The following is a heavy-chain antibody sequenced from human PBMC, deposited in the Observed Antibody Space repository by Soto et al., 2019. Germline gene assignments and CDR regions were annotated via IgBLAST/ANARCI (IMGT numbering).Heavy chain of an antibody. CDR3: ARMYSSSPSTLDY. J-gene: IGHJ4*02. V-gene: IGHV1-69*13. CDR2: IIPIFGTA. Sequence: ASVKVSCKASGGTFSSYAISWVRQAPGQGLEWMGGIIPIFGTANYAQKFQGRVTITADESTSTAYMELSSLRSEDTAVYYCARMYSSSPSTLDYWGQGTLVTVSS. CDR1: GGTFSSYA. D-gene: IGHD6-6*01.